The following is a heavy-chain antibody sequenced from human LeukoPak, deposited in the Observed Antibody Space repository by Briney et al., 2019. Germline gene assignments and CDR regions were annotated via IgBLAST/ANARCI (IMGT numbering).Heavy chain of an antibody. CDR2: IGSSGNT. J-gene: IGHJ4*02. Sequence: GGSLRLSCAASGFTFSGYGMSWVRQAPGKGLEWVSGIGSSGNTWYAVSVKGRFTISRDNSKNTLYLQMNSLRAEDTAVYYCAKYMVRGVYYFDYWGQGTLVTVSS. D-gene: IGHD3-10*01. CDR1: GFTFSGYG. CDR3: AKYMVRGVYYFDY. V-gene: IGHV3-23*01.